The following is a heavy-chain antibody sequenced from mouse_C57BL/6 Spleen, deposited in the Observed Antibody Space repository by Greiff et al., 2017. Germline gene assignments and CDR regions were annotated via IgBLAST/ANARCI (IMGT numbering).Heavy chain of an antibody. CDR2: ISSGSSTI. V-gene: IGHV5-17*01. Sequence: EVKVVESGGGLVKPGGSLKLSCAASGFTFSDYGMHWVRQAPEKGLEWVAYISSGSSTIYYADTVKGRFTISRDNDKTTLFLQMTSLMSEDTAMYYCARGIDGNPWFAYWGQGTLVTVSA. CDR3: ARGIDGNPWFAY. CDR1: GFTFSDYG. D-gene: IGHD2-1*01. J-gene: IGHJ3*01.